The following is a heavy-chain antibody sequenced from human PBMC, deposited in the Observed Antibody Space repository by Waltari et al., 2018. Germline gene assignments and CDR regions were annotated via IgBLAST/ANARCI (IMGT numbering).Heavy chain of an antibody. CDR1: GFSFSSYW. CDR3: ARDSTRRFDY. J-gene: IGHJ4*02. CDR2: INEDGSEK. Sequence: EVQLVESGGGLVQPGGSMSLSCAASGFSFSSYWMTWVRQAPGKGLEWVASINEDGSEKQYVDSVKGRFTISRDNAKNSLYLQMNSLRADDTAVYYCARDSTRRFDYWGQGTLVTVSS. D-gene: IGHD6-6*01. V-gene: IGHV3-7*01.